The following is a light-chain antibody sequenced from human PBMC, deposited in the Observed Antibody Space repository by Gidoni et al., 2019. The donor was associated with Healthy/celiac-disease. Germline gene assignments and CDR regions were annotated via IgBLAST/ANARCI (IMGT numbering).Light chain of an antibody. J-gene: IGLJ1*01. CDR1: SSDVGGYNS. V-gene: IGLV2-14*03. CDR2: DVS. CDR3: SSYTSSSAFYV. Sequence: QSALTQLASVSGSPGQPITLSCTGTSSDVGGYNSVACYQQHPAKAPKLMLYDVSNRPSGVSNHCSGSKSGNTTSLTISRLQAEDEADYYCSSYTSSSAFYVFGTGTKVTVL.